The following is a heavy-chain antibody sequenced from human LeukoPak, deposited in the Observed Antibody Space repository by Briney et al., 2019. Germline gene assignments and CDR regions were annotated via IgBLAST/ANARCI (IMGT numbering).Heavy chain of an antibody. CDR3: ARVTGSSISSRSLLY. CDR2: INPYNGNT. Sequence: GASVKVSCKASGYTFTNYGISWVRQAPGQGLEWMGQINPYNGNTNYAQRLQGRVTMTTDTSTSTSYMELRSLTSDDTAVYYCARVTGSSISSRSLLYWGQGTLVTASS. CDR1: GYTFTNYG. V-gene: IGHV1-18*01. J-gene: IGHJ4*02. D-gene: IGHD6-13*01.